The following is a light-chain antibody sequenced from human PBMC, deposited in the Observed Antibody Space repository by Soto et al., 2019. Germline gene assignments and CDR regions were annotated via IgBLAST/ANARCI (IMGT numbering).Light chain of an antibody. CDR1: SSDVGGYNY. CDR2: EVN. V-gene: IGLV2-8*01. J-gene: IGLJ1*01. Sequence: QSVLTQPPSASGAPGQSVTISCTGTSSDVGGYNYVSWYQQHPGKAPKLMIYEVNKRPSGVPDRFSGSKSGSTASLTVSGLEDEDEADYYCSSYAGSSSYVFGTGTKLTVL. CDR3: SSYAGSSSYV.